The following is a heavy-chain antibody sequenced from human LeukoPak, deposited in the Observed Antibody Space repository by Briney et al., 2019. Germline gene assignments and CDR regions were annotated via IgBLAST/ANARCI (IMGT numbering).Heavy chain of an antibody. Sequence: GALRLSCAASGFTFSNYWMGWVRQAPGKRLEWVANMNIDGSEKYYADSVEGRFSISRDNARNSVYLQMASLRVEDTAGYYCARDPVEWELLLDYWGQGTLVTVSS. D-gene: IGHD1-26*01. CDR1: GFTFSNYW. CDR3: ARDPVEWELLLDY. CDR2: MNIDGSEK. V-gene: IGHV3-7*01. J-gene: IGHJ4*02.